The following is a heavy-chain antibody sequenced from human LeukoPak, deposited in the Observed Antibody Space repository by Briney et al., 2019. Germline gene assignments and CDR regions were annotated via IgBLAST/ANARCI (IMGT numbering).Heavy chain of an antibody. CDR2: ISSSGSTI. D-gene: IGHD6-13*01. Sequence: QTGGSLRLSCAASGFTFSSYEMNWVRQAPGKGLEWVSYISSSGSTIYYADSVKGRFTISRDNAKNSLYLQMNSLRAEDTAVYYCAKDNFPQQLVPFDYWGQGTLVTVSS. V-gene: IGHV3-48*03. CDR1: GFTFSSYE. CDR3: AKDNFPQQLVPFDY. J-gene: IGHJ4*02.